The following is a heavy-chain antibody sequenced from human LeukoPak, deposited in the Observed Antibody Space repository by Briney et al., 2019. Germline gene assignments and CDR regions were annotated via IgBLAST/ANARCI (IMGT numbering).Heavy chain of an antibody. J-gene: IGHJ4*02. CDR1: GYTFIGHY. CDR3: AGQRHPRPFDF. Sequence: ASVKVSRKASGYTFIGHYIQWVRQAPGEGLEWMGWIHPSSGGTNYAQKFQGRVTMTRDTSISTAYMELNDLRSEDTAVYYCAGQRHPRPFDFWGQGTLATVSS. CDR2: IHPSSGGT. D-gene: IGHD5-24*01. V-gene: IGHV1-2*02.